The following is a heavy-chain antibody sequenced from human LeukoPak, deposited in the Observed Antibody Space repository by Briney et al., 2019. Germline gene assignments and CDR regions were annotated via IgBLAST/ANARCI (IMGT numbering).Heavy chain of an antibody. CDR3: ARWSQSYFDN. CDR2: IYYSGAT. V-gene: IGHV4-31*03. J-gene: IGHJ4*02. Sequence: SETLSPTCTVSGGSMSAAGYFWSWIRQHPGKGLEWIGNIYYSGATFYNSSLKSRHTISVDTSKNQFSLKVTSVTAADTAVYYCARWSQSYFDNWGQGTLVTVAS. CDR1: GGSMSAAGYF.